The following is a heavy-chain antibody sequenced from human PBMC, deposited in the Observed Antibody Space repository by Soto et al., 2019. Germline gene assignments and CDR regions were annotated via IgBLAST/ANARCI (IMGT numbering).Heavy chain of an antibody. CDR1: GGTFSSYA. CDR3: ARERNYDFWSGYYFPYYFDY. J-gene: IGHJ4*01. V-gene: IGHV1-69*13. D-gene: IGHD3-3*01. Sequence: SVKVPCQASGGTFSSYAISWVRQAPGQGLEWMGGIIPIFGTANYAQKFQGRVTITADESTSTAYMELSSLRSEDTAVYYCARERNYDFWSGYYFPYYFDYWG. CDR2: IIPIFGTA.